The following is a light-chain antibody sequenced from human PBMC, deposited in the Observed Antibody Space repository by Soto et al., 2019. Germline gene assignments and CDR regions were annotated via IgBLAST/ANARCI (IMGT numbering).Light chain of an antibody. CDR1: NIGSKS. J-gene: IGLJ2*01. CDR3: QVWDSSSYHPV. V-gene: IGLV3-21*02. Sequence: SYELTQPPSVSVPPGQTARITCGGKNIGSKSVQWYQQKPGQAPVVVVSDNSDRPSGIPERFSGSNSGNTATLTISRVEAGDEADYYCQVWDSSSYHPVFGEGTKLTVL. CDR2: DNS.